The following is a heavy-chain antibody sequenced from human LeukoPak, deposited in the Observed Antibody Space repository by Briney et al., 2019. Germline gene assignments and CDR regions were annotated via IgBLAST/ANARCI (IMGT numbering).Heavy chain of an antibody. V-gene: IGHV3-23*01. CDR1: GFSFSSYG. Sequence: GGSLRLSCAASGFSFSSYGMSWVRQAPGKGLEWVSGISGSGGSTDYADSVKGRFTISRDNSKNTLYLQMNSLRAEDTAIYYCAKDRSITVRAFHYWGQGTLVTVSS. CDR2: ISGSGGST. CDR3: AKDRSITVRAFHY. J-gene: IGHJ4*02. D-gene: IGHD4-17*01.